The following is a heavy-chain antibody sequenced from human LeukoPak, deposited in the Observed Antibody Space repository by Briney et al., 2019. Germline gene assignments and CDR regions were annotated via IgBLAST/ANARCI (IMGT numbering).Heavy chain of an antibody. CDR2: ISSSSSYI. Sequence: GGSLILSCAASGFTFSSYSMNWVRQAPGKGLEWVSSISSSSSYIYYADSVKGRFTISRDNAKNSLYLQMNSLRAEDTAVYYCARDRGYCSGGSCYLDYWGQGTLVTVSS. V-gene: IGHV3-21*01. D-gene: IGHD2-15*01. CDR3: ARDRGYCSGGSCYLDY. CDR1: GFTFSSYS. J-gene: IGHJ4*02.